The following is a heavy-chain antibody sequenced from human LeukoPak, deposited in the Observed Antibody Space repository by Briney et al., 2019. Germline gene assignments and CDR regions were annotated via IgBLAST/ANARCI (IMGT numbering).Heavy chain of an antibody. V-gene: IGHV3-66*01. D-gene: IGHD6-6*01. CDR1: GFTVSTNY. Sequence: GGSLRLSCGASGFTVSTNYMSWVRQAPGKGLEWVSIIYSGGSTYYADSVKGRFTISRDNSKNTLYLQMNSLRAEDTAVYYCASYRYGSSFAFDISGQGTMVTVSS. CDR3: ASYRYGSSFAFDI. J-gene: IGHJ3*02. CDR2: IYSGGST.